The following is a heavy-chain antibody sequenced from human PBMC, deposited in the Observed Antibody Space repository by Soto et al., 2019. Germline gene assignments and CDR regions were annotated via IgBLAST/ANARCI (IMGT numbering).Heavy chain of an antibody. D-gene: IGHD2-15*01. CDR2: IDPSDSYT. J-gene: IGHJ5*02. CDR1: GYSFTSYW. Sequence: PGESLKISCKGSGYSFTSYWISWVRQMPGKGLEWMGRIDPSDSYTNYSPSFQGHVTISADKSISTAYLQWSSLKASDTAMYYCATRIAHKESSLSRPNSPWFDPWGQGTRVTVSS. V-gene: IGHV5-10-1*01. CDR3: ATRIAHKESSLSRPNSPWFDP.